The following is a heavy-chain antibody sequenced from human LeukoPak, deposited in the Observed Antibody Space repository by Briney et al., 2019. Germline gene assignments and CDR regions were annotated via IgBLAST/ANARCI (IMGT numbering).Heavy chain of an antibody. CDR3: ASPRITGTSRPFDY. D-gene: IGHD1-7*01. V-gene: IGHV3-23*01. Sequence: GGSLRLSCAASGFSFSSYAMNWVRQAPGKGLEWVSVISGSGGSTYYADSVKGRFTISRDNSKNTRDLQMNSLRAEDTAVYYCASPRITGTSRPFDYWGQGTLVTVSS. CDR1: GFSFSSYA. J-gene: IGHJ4*02. CDR2: ISGSGGST.